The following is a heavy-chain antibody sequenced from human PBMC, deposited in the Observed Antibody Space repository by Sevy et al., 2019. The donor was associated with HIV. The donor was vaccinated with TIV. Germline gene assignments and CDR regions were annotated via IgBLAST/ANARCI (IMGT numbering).Heavy chain of an antibody. CDR3: ARKRVSIAAAGTYWYFDL. V-gene: IGHV3-48*03. CDR1: GFTFSSYE. Sequence: GGSLRLSCAASGFTFSSYEMNWVRQAPGKGLEWVSYISSSGSTIYYADSVKGRFTISRDNAKNSLYLQMNSLRAEDTAVYYCARKRVSIAAAGTYWYFDLWGRGTLVTVYS. CDR2: ISSSGSTI. D-gene: IGHD6-13*01. J-gene: IGHJ2*01.